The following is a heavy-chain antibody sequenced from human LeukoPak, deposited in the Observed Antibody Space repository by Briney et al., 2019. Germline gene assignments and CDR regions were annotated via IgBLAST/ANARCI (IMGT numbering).Heavy chain of an antibody. CDR1: GGSISSSNW. Sequence: SETLSLTCAVSGGSISSSNWWSWARQPPGKGLEWIGEIYHSGSTNYNPSLKSRVTISVDKSKNQFSLKLSSVTAADTAVYYCARDYYDSSGYFQHWGQGTLVTVSS. J-gene: IGHJ1*01. CDR3: ARDYYDSSGYFQH. CDR2: IYHSGST. V-gene: IGHV4-4*02. D-gene: IGHD3-22*01.